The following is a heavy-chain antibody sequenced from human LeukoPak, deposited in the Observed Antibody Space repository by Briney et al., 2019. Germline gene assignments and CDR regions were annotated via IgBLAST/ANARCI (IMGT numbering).Heavy chain of an antibody. CDR1: GGSFSGYY. CDR2: INHSGST. V-gene: IGHV4-34*01. Sequence: SETLSLTCAVYGGSFSGYYWSWIRQPPGKGLEWIGEINHSGSTNYNPSLKSRVTISVDTSKNQFSLKLSSVTAADPAVYYCARGRYSYGFDYWGQGTLVTVSS. D-gene: IGHD5-18*01. J-gene: IGHJ4*02. CDR3: ARGRYSYGFDY.